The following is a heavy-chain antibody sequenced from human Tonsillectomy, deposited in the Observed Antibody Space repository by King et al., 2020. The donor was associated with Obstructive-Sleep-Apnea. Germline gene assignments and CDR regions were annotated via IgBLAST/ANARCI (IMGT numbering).Heavy chain of an antibody. V-gene: IGHV2-5*02. Sequence: ITLKESGPTLVKPTQTLTLTCTVSGFSLIASEVGVGWIRQPPGKAPEWLALIYWDDDKRYSPSLKSRLTITKDTSKNQVVLTLTNMDPVDTATYYCAHRRGRTYYFDYWGQGTLVTVSS. CDR1: GFSLIASEVG. D-gene: IGHD2-15*01. J-gene: IGHJ4*02. CDR3: AHRRGRTYYFDY. CDR2: IYWDDDK.